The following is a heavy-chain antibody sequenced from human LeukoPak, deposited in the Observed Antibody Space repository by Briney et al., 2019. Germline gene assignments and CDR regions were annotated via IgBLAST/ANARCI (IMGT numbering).Heavy chain of an antibody. CDR3: ARGRYVVVPAATFFDY. CDR2: ISSSSSYI. V-gene: IGHV3-21*01. CDR1: GFTFSSYS. J-gene: IGHJ4*02. Sequence: GGSLRLSCAASGFTFSSYSMNWVRQAPGKGLEWVSSISSSSSYIYYADSEKGRFTISRDNAKNSLYLQMNSLRAEDTAVYYCARGRYVVVPAATFFDYWGQGTLVTVSS. D-gene: IGHD2-2*01.